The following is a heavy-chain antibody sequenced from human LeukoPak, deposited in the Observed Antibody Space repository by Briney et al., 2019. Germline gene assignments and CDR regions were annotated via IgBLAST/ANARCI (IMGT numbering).Heavy chain of an antibody. CDR3: ARVPTYCGGDCYGYYFDY. Sequence: SETLSLTCTVSGYSISSGYYWGWIRQPPGKGLEWIGSIYHSGSTYYNPSLKSRVTISVDTSKNQFSLKLSSVTAADTAVYYCARVPTYCGGDCYGYYFDYWGQGTLVTVSS. J-gene: IGHJ4*02. CDR1: GYSISSGYY. V-gene: IGHV4-38-2*02. CDR2: IYHSGST. D-gene: IGHD2-21*02.